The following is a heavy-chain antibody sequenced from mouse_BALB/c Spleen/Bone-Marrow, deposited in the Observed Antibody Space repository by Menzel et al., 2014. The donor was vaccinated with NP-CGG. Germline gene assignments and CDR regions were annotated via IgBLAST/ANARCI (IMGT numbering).Heavy chain of an antibody. J-gene: IGHJ3*01. V-gene: IGHV10S3*01. CDR1: GFTFNTNA. CDR3: VRGDDYSAWLAY. D-gene: IGHD2-4*01. Sequence: EVQLVESGGGLVQPKASLKLSCAASGFTFNTNAMNWVRQAPGKGLEWVARIRSKNNNYATYYADSVKDRFTISRDDSQSMLYLQMNTLKTEDTAIYYCVRGDDYSAWLAYWGQGTLVTVSA. CDR2: IRSKNNNYAT.